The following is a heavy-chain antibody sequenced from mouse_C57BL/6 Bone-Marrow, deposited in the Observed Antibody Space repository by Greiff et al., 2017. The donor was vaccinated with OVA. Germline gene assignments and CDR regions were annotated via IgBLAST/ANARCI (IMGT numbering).Heavy chain of an antibody. CDR3: ASALYYAERDY. CDR1: GYTFTSYW. Sequence: QVQLKQSGAELVKPGASVKLSCKASGYTFTSYWMHWVKQRPGQGLEWIGMIHPNSGSTNYNEKFKSKATLTVDKSSSTAYMQLSSLTSEDSAVYYCASALYYAERDYWGQGTTLTVSS. J-gene: IGHJ2*01. V-gene: IGHV1-64*01. CDR2: IHPNSGST. D-gene: IGHD1-1*01.